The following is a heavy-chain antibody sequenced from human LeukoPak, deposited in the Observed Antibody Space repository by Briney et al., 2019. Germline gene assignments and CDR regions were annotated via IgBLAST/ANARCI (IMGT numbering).Heavy chain of an antibody. CDR3: ASTQKIVEMATIGYYFDY. Sequence: GASVKVSCKASGGTFSSYAISWVRQAPGQGLEWMGRIVAMDDIANYAQKFQDRVTITADKSTGTVYMELSSLRSEDTAVYYCASTQKIVEMATIGYYFDYWGQGTLVTVSS. CDR1: GGTFSSYA. D-gene: IGHD5-24*01. V-gene: IGHV1-69*04. CDR2: IVAMDDIA. J-gene: IGHJ4*02.